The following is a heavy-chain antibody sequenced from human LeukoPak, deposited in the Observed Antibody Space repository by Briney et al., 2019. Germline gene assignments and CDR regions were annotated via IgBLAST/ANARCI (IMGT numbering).Heavy chain of an antibody. D-gene: IGHD3-22*01. V-gene: IGHV3-23*01. CDR2: ISGSGGGT. J-gene: IGHJ5*02. CDR3: AKDLATEYYYDSSGFDP. CDR1: GFTFSSYA. Sequence: GGSLRLSCAASGFTFSSYAMSWVRQAPGKGLEWVSAISGSGGGTYYADSVKGRFTISRDNSKITLYLQMNSLRAEDTAVYYCAKDLATEYYYDSSGFDPWGQGTLVTVSS.